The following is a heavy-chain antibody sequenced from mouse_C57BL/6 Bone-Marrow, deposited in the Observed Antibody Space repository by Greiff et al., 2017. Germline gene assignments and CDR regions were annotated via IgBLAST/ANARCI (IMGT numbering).Heavy chain of an antibody. J-gene: IGHJ2*01. V-gene: IGHV1-64*01. CDR1: GYTFTSYW. CDR2: IHPNSGST. CDR3: ARFGYYYGSSYLDY. D-gene: IGHD1-1*01. Sequence: QKGGERGKKGEEGKGAGQDSGYTFTSYWMHWVQQRPGQGLEWIGMIHPNSGSTNYNEKFKSKATLTVYKSSSTAYMQLSSLTSEDSAVYYCARFGYYYGSSYLDYWGQGTTLTVSS.